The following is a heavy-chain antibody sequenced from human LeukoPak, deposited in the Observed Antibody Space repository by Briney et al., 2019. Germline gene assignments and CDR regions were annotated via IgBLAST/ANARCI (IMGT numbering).Heavy chain of an antibody. CDR1: GGTFSSYA. J-gene: IGHJ4*02. Sequence: ASVKVSCKASGGTFSSYAISWVRQAPGQGLEWMGGITPILGTANYAQKFQGRVTITADESTSTAYMELSSLRSEDTAVYYCARDRNDFWSGYLDYWGQGTLVTVSS. CDR2: ITPILGTA. V-gene: IGHV1-69*13. D-gene: IGHD3-3*01. CDR3: ARDRNDFWSGYLDY.